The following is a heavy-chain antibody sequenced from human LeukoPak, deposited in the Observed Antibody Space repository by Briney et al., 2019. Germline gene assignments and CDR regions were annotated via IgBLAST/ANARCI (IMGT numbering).Heavy chain of an antibody. V-gene: IGHV3-33*01. CDR1: GFTFRSYG. CDR2: IWYEGSDK. CDR3: ARGSSSWYYFDY. Sequence: GGSLRLSCAASGFTFRSYGMHWVRQAPGRGLEWVAVIWYEGSDKHYADSVKGRFTISRDNSKNTLYLQLNSLRAEDTAVYYCARGSSSWYYFDYWGQGTLVTVSS. J-gene: IGHJ4*02. D-gene: IGHD6-13*01.